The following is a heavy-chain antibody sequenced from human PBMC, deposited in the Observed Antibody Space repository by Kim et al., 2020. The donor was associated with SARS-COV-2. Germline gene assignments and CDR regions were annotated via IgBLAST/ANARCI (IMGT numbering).Heavy chain of an antibody. CDR3: ARAGSGLKYFDY. J-gene: IGHJ4*02. D-gene: IGHD6-19*01. V-gene: IGHV3-7*03. Sequence: SYVASVKGRFTISRDTADNSLYLQMNSLRAEDTAVYYCARAGSGLKYFDYWGQGTLVTVSS.